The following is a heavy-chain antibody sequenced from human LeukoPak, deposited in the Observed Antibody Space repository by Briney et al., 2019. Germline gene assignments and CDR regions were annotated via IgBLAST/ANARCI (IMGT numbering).Heavy chain of an antibody. Sequence: ASVKVSCKASGYTFTSYDINWVRQATGQGLEWMGWINPNSGYTGYTQKFQGRVTMTKSTSISTAYMELTSLTSEDTAVYYCARELPSAGGLDIWGQGTTVTVSS. CDR2: INPNSGYT. CDR3: ARELPSAGGLDI. J-gene: IGHJ6*02. V-gene: IGHV1-8*01. CDR1: GYTFTSYD. D-gene: IGHD3-10*01.